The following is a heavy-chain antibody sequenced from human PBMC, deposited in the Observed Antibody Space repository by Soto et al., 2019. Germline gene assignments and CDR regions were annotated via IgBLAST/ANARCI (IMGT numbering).Heavy chain of an antibody. D-gene: IGHD3-10*01. CDR3: VSGSFPNWFDP. V-gene: IGHV2-5*01. CDR2: IYWNDDK. Sequence: QITLKESGPTLVKPTQTLTLTCTFSGFSFSTSGVGVGWIRQPPGKALEWLALIYWNDDKRYSPSLKSRLTNTKDTSKNQVVLTMTNMDPVDTATYYCVSGSFPNWFDPWGQGTLFTVSS. CDR1: GFSFSTSGVG. J-gene: IGHJ5*02.